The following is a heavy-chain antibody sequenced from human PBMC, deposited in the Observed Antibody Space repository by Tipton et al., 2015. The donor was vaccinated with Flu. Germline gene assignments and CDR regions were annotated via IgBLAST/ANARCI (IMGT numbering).Heavy chain of an antibody. J-gene: IGHJ3*02. Sequence: SLRLSCAASGFTFSNFDMHWVRQAPGKGLQWVSVIYRGGTTYVADSVKGRCTISRDNSKNTLYLQWNSLTTEDTAVYYCATLGNSGTDGFDIWGQGTMVTISS. CDR3: ATLGNSGTDGFDI. CDR2: IYRGGTT. CDR1: GFTFSNFD. V-gene: IGHV3-66*02. D-gene: IGHD5-12*01.